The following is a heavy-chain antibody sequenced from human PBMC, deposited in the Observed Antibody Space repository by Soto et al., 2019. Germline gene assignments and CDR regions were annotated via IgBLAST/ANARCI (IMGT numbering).Heavy chain of an antibody. CDR3: ARSSISGTTICDYFEH. J-gene: IGHJ4*02. CDR2: IIPIFGTA. CDR1: GGTCSSYA. Sequence: SVKVSCKASGGTCSSYAISWVLQAPGQGLEWMGGIIPIFGTANYAQKFQGRVTITADESTSTAYMEVSSLRSEDTAVYYCARSSISGTTICDYFEHWGQRRRVTVSS. V-gene: IGHV1-69*13. D-gene: IGHD1-7*01.